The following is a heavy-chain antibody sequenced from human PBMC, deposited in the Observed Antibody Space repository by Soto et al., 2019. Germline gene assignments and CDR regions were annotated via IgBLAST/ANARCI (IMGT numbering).Heavy chain of an antibody. CDR3: VRDGSKSLRDWFDP. V-gene: IGHV4-4*07. CDR2: VYATGTT. J-gene: IGHJ5*02. Sequence: PSETLSLTCNVSGGSISKFYWAWIRKTAGNGLEWMGRVYATGTTDYNPSLRSRVAMSVDISKKTFSLRLRSVTGADSGVYYCVRDGSKSLRDWFDPWAQGTLVTVS. CDR1: GGSISKFY.